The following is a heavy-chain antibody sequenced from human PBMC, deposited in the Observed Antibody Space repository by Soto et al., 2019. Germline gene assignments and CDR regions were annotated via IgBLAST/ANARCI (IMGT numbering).Heavy chain of an antibody. Sequence: QVQLVQSGAEVKKPGASVKVSCKVSGYTLTELSMHWVRQAPGKGLEWMGGFDPEDGETIYAQKFQGRVTMTEDTSTDTAYMELSRLRSDDTAVYYCATLRGSIVVVVAATRNDAFDIWGQGTMVTVSS. V-gene: IGHV1-24*01. D-gene: IGHD2-15*01. CDR2: FDPEDGET. CDR1: GYTLTELS. J-gene: IGHJ3*02. CDR3: ATLRGSIVVVVAATRNDAFDI.